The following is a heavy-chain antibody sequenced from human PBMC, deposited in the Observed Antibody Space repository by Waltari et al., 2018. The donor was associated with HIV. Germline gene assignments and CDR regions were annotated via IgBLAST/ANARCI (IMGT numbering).Heavy chain of an antibody. Sequence: EVQLVESGGGLVQPGGSMRHSCAASAFTCSSYWMSWVRQAPGKGLEWVANIKQDASEKYYVDSVKCRFTISRDNAKNSLYLQMNSLRAEDTAVYYCARELRFFNWCDPWGQGTLVTVSS. CDR2: IKQDASEK. CDR1: AFTCSSYW. V-gene: IGHV3-7*01. J-gene: IGHJ5*02. D-gene: IGHD3-3*01. CDR3: ARELRFFNWCDP.